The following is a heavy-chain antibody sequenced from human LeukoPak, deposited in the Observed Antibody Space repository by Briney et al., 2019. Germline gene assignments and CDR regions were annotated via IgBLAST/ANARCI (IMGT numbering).Heavy chain of an antibody. CDR1: GGSISSYY. CDR2: IYYSGST. J-gene: IGHJ3*02. V-gene: IGHV4-59*01. D-gene: IGHD2-2*01. Sequence: SETLSLTCTVSGGSISSYYWSWIRQPPGKGLEWIGYIYYSGSTNYNPSLKSRVTISVDTSKNQFSLKLSSVTAADTAVYYCASYTTSRYCSSTSCYRAFDIWGQGIMVTVSS. CDR3: ASYTTSRYCSSTSCYRAFDI.